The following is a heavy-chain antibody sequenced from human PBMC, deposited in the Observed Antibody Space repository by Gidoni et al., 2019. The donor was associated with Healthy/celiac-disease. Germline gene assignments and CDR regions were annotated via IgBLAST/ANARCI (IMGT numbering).Heavy chain of an antibody. Sequence: QVQLVQSGAEVKKPGSSVKVSCKASGGTFSSYAISWVRQAPGQGLEWMGGIIPIFGTANYAQKFQGRVTITADESTSTAYMELSSLRSEDTAVYYCARNTRTYGSGASPGWFDPWGQGTLVTVSS. CDR1: GGTFSSYA. V-gene: IGHV1-69*01. CDR2: IIPIFGTA. J-gene: IGHJ5*02. CDR3: ARNTRTYGSGASPGWFDP. D-gene: IGHD3-10*01.